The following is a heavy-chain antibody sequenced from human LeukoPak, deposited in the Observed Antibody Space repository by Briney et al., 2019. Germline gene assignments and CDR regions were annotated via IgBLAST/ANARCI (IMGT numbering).Heavy chain of an antibody. D-gene: IGHD4-17*01. J-gene: IGHJ4*02. V-gene: IGHV4-39*07. CDR3: ARGMTTVTY. CDR2: IYYSGST. CDR1: GGSISSSSYY. Sequence: SETLSLTCTVSGGSISSSSYYWGWIRQPPGKGLEWIGSIYYSGSTYYNPSLKSRVTISVDTSKNQFSLKLSSVTAVDTAVYYCARGMTTVTYWGQGTLVTVSS.